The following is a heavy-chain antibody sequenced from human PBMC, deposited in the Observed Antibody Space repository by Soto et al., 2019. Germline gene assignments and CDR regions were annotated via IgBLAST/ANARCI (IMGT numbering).Heavy chain of an antibody. J-gene: IGHJ4*02. V-gene: IGHV4-59*01. CDR3: ARSAPDLDFDY. CDR2: IYYSGST. CDR1: GGSIISYY. Sequence: LSLTFTVSGGSIISYYWSLIRQPPGKGLEWIGYIYYSGSTDYNPSLKSRVSMSVDPSKNQFSLKLSSVTAADTAVYYCARSAPDLDFDYWGQGTLVTVSS.